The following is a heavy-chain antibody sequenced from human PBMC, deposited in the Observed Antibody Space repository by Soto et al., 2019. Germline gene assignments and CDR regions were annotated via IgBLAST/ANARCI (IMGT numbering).Heavy chain of an antibody. D-gene: IGHD2-8*02. Sequence: ASVKVSCKASGYTFTSYDINWVRQAPGQGLEWLGWMNPNTGNIGYAQKFQGRLILTRDTSISTAYMELSSLTSEDTAEYYCARNPANTGYFEYWGQGALVTVSS. CDR1: GYTFTSYD. CDR3: ARNPANTGYFEY. V-gene: IGHV1-8*01. J-gene: IGHJ4*02. CDR2: MNPNTGNI.